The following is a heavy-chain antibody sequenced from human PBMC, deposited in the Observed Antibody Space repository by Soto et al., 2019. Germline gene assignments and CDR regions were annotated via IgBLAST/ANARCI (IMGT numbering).Heavy chain of an antibody. D-gene: IGHD2-2*01. J-gene: IGHJ3*02. Sequence: EVQLVESGGVVVQPGGSLRLSCAASGFTFDDYTMHWVRQAPGKGLEWVSLISWDGGSTYYADSVKGRFTISRDNSKNSLYLQMNSLRTEDTALYYCVVPAAKSAGAFDIWGQGTMVAVSS. CDR3: VVPAAKSAGAFDI. CDR1: GFTFDDYT. CDR2: ISWDGGST. V-gene: IGHV3-43*01.